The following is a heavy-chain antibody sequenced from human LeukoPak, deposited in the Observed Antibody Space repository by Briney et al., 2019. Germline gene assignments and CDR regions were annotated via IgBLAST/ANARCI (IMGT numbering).Heavy chain of an antibody. Sequence: GGSLRLSCAASGFTFSSYEMNWVRQAPGKGLEWVSYISSSGSTIYYAGSVKGRFTISRDDAKNSLYLQMNSLRAEDTAVYYCAELGITMIGGVWGKGTTVTISS. V-gene: IGHV3-48*03. CDR3: AELGITMIGGV. CDR2: ISSSGSTI. D-gene: IGHD3-10*02. CDR1: GFTFSSYE. J-gene: IGHJ6*04.